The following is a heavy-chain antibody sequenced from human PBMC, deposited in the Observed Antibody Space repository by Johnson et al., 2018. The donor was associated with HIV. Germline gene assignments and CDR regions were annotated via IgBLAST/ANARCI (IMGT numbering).Heavy chain of an antibody. Sequence: VQLVESGGGLVQPGGSLGLSCAASGFTFSTYAMTWVRQAPGKGLEWVSVISGIGGDTYYADSVKGRFTISRDTSKNTLDLQINSLRTEDTARYYCAKHLSEYDDSLTDDAFDVWGQGTVVTVSS. CDR1: GFTFSTYA. D-gene: IGHD4-17*01. V-gene: IGHV3-23*04. J-gene: IGHJ3*01. CDR2: ISGIGGDT. CDR3: AKHLSEYDDSLTDDAFDV.